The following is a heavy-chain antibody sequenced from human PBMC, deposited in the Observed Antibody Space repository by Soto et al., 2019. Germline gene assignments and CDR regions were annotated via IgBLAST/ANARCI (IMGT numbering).Heavy chain of an antibody. V-gene: IGHV3-49*03. D-gene: IGHD6-13*01. J-gene: IGHJ4*02. CDR2: IRSKAYGGTT. CDR3: ARAGASSWYVY. Sequence: EVQLVESGGGLVQPGRSLRLSCTASGFTFGDYAMSWFRQAPGKGLEWVGFIRSKAYGGTTEYASYVKGRFIISRNDSKSIAYMKMNRLNTEDPAVYYCARAGASSWYVYWGQGNLVTVSS. CDR1: GFTFGDYA.